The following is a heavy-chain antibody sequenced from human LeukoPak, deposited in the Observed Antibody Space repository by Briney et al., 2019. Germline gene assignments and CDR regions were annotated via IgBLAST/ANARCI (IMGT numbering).Heavy chain of an antibody. V-gene: IGHV4-59*01. CDR3: ARAAYYYFDY. D-gene: IGHD2-8*01. J-gene: IGHJ4*02. CDR1: GGSISSYY. CDR2: IYYSGST. Sequence: SETLSLTCTVSGGSISSYYWSWIQQPPGKGLEWIGYIYYSGSTNYNPSLKSRVTISVDTSKNQFSLKLSSVTAADTAVYYCARAAYYYFDYWGQGTLVTVSS.